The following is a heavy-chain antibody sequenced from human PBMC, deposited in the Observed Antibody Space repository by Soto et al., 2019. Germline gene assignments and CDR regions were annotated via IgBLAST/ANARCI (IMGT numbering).Heavy chain of an antibody. CDR2: ISDDGSNE. CDR1: GFTFRWFG. CDR3: AKGEVRGIIPSYFDY. Sequence: PGGSLRLSCAGSGFTFRWFGMNWVRQAPGKGLEWVARISDDGSNEYYVDSVKGRFTISRDNSKNTLYLQMDSLRAEDTAVYYCAKGEVRGIIPSYFDYWGLGTPVTASS. V-gene: IGHV3-30*18. D-gene: IGHD3-10*01. J-gene: IGHJ4*02.